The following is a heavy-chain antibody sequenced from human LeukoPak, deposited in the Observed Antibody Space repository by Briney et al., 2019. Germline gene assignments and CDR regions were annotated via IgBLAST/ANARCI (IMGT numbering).Heavy chain of an antibody. CDR2: IKSKTDGGTI. V-gene: IGHV3-15*01. CDR1: GFTFSSYW. J-gene: IGHJ4*02. Sequence: GGSLRLSCAASGFTFSSYWMSWVRQAPGKGLEWVGRIKSKTDGGTIDYAAPVKGRFTISRDDSKNTLYLQMNSLKTEDTAVYYCTTSGIAVAGTRLSIYWGQGTLVTVSS. D-gene: IGHD6-19*01. CDR3: TTSGIAVAGTRLSIY.